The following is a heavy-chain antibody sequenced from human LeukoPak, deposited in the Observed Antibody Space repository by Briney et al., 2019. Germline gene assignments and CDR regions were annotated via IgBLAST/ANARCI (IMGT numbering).Heavy chain of an antibody. CDR3: AKSNIHDYGDYGGSGFFDY. Sequence: GGSLRLSCAASGFTFSSYSMNWVRQAPGKGLEWVSSISSSSSYIYYADSVKGRFTISRDNAKNSLYLQMNSLRAEDTALYYCAKSNIHDYGDYGGSGFFDYWGQGTLVTVSS. CDR1: GFTFSSYS. V-gene: IGHV3-21*04. J-gene: IGHJ4*02. D-gene: IGHD4-17*01. CDR2: ISSSSSYI.